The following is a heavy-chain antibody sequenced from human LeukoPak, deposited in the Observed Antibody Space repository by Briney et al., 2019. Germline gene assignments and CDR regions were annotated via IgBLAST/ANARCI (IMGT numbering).Heavy chain of an antibody. D-gene: IGHD2-15*01. V-gene: IGHV4-59*01. CDR1: GGSISTYY. Sequence: SETLSLTCTVSGGSISTYYWSWVRKPPGKGLEWIGYVYYSGNTNYNPSLKSRVTISIDTSKDQFSLKLTSVTAADTAVYYCARVGSGNFDFWGQGTLVTVSS. CDR2: VYYSGNT. J-gene: IGHJ4*02. CDR3: ARVGSGNFDF.